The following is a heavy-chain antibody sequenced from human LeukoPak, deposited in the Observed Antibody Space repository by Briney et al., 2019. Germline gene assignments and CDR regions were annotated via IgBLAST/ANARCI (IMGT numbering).Heavy chain of an antibody. D-gene: IGHD6-19*01. CDR2: ISYDGSNK. Sequence: GGSLRLSCAASGFTFSSYAMHWVRQAPGKGLEWVAVISYDGSNKYYADSVKGRVTISRDNSKNTLYLQMNSLRAEDTAVYYCARDSYRIAVAGNRFDYWGQGTLVTVSS. CDR1: GFTFSSYA. CDR3: ARDSYRIAVAGNRFDY. J-gene: IGHJ4*02. V-gene: IGHV3-30*04.